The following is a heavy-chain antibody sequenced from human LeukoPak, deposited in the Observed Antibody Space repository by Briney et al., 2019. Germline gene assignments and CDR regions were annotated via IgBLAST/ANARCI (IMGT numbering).Heavy chain of an antibody. CDR1: GFTFTNAY. V-gene: IGHV3-15*01. Sequence: PGGSLRLSCAASGFTFTNAYMTWVRQAPGKGLEWVGRIKSKVDGGTTDYGAPVKARFSISRDDSKNTVYLQMNSLRTEDTAVYYCTTDAGYSSRWYNYWGQGTLATVAS. D-gene: IGHD6-13*01. CDR3: TTDAGYSSRWYNY. CDR2: IKSKVDGGTT. J-gene: IGHJ4*02.